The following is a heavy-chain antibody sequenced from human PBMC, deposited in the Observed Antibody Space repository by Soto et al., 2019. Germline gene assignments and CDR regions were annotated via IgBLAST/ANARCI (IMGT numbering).Heavy chain of an antibody. D-gene: IGHD1-26*01. J-gene: IGHJ6*02. CDR1: GGSISSGDYY. CDR2: IYYSGST. Sequence: PSETLSLTCTVSGGSISSGDYYWSWIRQPPGKGLEWIGYIYYSGSTYYNPSLKSRVTISVDTSKNQFSLKLSSVTAADTAVYYCASGSYYYYYGMDVWGQGTTVTVSS. V-gene: IGHV4-30-4*01. CDR3: ASGSYYYYYGMDV.